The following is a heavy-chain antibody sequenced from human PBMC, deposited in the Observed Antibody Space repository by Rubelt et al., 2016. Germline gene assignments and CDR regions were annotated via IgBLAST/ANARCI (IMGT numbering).Heavy chain of an antibody. J-gene: IGHJ5*01. CDR3: ARGSGSSWYDF. V-gene: IGHV3-23*01. D-gene: IGHD6-13*01. CDR2: ISGSGGST. Sequence: PGKGLEWVSAISGSGGSTYYADSVKGRFTISRDNSKNTLYVQMDSLRAEDTAVYYCARGSGSSWYDFWGQGTLVTVSS.